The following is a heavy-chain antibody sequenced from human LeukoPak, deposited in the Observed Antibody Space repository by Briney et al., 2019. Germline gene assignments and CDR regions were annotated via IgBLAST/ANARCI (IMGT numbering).Heavy chain of an antibody. CDR1: GGSISNNY. D-gene: IGHD2/OR15-2a*01. Sequence: PSETLSLTCTVSGGSISNNYWSWIRQPPGKGLEWIGYIYHSGSTYYNPSLKSRVTISVDRSKNQFSLKLSSVTAADTAVYYCAREYDEDPSMAFFDYWGQGTLVTVSS. V-gene: IGHV4-59*12. CDR3: AREYDEDPSMAFFDY. CDR2: IYHSGST. J-gene: IGHJ4*02.